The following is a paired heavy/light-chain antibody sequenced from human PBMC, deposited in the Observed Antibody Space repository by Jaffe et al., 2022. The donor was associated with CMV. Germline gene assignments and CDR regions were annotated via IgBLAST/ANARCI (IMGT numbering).Light chain of an antibody. CDR2: GAS. CDR3: QQSYTMPLT. CDR1: QSIASS. J-gene: IGKJ4*01. V-gene: IGKV1-39*01. Sequence: DIQMTQSPSSLSASIGDRVTLTCRASQSIASSLNWYRQKSGEAPELLIYGASTLQSGVPSGFSGSGSGTDFTLTISSLQPEDFATYYCQQSYTMPLTFGGGTKVEFK.
Heavy chain of an antibody. J-gene: IGHJ4*02. CDR3: ARDYGDSWYSGHNLDY. D-gene: IGHD6-13*01. CDR1: GYSLINYY. Sequence: QVQLVQSGPEVKKPGASVKVSCKASGYSLINYYIHWVRQAPGQGLEWMGIINPSGGSTTYAQNFQGRLTMTRDTSTSTVYMELRSLISEDTAVYYCARDYGDSWYSGHNLDYWGQGTLVTVSS. V-gene: IGHV1-46*01. CDR2: INPSGGST.